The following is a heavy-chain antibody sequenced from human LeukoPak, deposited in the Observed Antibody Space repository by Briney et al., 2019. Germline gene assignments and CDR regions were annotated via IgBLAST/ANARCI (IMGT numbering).Heavy chain of an antibody. D-gene: IGHD3-3*01. CDR2: ISWNSGSI. V-gene: IGHV3-9*01. Sequence: SGGSLRLSCAASGFTFDDYAMHWVRQAPGKGLEWVSGISWNSGSIGYADSVKGRFTISRDNAKNSLYLQMNSLRAEDKALYYCAKSLSDFWSGYGAFDIWGQGTMVTVSS. CDR1: GFTFDDYA. J-gene: IGHJ3*02. CDR3: AKSLSDFWSGYGAFDI.